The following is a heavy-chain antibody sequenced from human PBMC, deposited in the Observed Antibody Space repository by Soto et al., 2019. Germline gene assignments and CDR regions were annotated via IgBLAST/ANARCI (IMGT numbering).Heavy chain of an antibody. Sequence: VSGPTLVNPTQTLTLTCIFSGCSLRTSGVGXGWIRQPPGKALEWLGFIYWNDDKRYSPSLKSRLTITKDTSKNQVVRPMTNMDLVDTDTYYCAQSGSSRWYGYFHHWGQRTMVTVSS. J-gene: IGHJ1*01. CDR3: AQSGSSRWYGYFHH. D-gene: IGHD6-19*01. CDR2: IYWNDDK. V-gene: IGHV2-5*01. CDR1: GCSLRTSGVG.